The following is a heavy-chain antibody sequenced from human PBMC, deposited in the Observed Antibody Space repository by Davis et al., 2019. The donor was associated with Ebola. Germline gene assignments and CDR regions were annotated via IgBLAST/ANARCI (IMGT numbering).Heavy chain of an antibody. CDR3: SPDPVLTAKYV. V-gene: IGHV1-69*06. J-gene: IGHJ4*02. D-gene: IGHD4/OR15-4a*01. CDR1: GDTFSSYA. CDR2: IIPIVDTP. Sequence: AASVKVSCKSSGDTFSSYAVNWVRQAPGEGLEWMGGIIPIVDTPDYARKFQGRLTITADKSTSTAYMELSSLTSEDTAVYYCSPDPVLTAKYVWGQGTLVSVSS.